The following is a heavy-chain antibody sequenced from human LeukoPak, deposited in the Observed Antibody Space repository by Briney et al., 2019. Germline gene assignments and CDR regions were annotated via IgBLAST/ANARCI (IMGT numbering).Heavy chain of an antibody. Sequence: PSETLSLTCTVSGGSISSSSYYWCWIRQPPGKGLEWIGSIYYSGSTYYNPSLKSRVTISVDTSKNQFSLKLSSVTAADTAVYYCARLGDSSSSWAYFDYWGQGTLVTVSS. J-gene: IGHJ4*02. CDR2: IYYSGST. CDR3: ARLGDSSSSWAYFDY. V-gene: IGHV4-39*01. CDR1: GGSISSSSYY. D-gene: IGHD6-13*01.